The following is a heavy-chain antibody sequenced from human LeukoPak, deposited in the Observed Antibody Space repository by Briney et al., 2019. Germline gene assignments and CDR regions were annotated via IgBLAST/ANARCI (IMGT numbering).Heavy chain of an antibody. V-gene: IGHV3-9*01. CDR2: ISWNSGSI. Sequence: GGSLRLSCAASGFTFDDYAMHWVRQAPGKGLEWVSGISWNSGSIGYADSVKGRFTISRDNAKNSLYLQMNSLRAEDTALYYCAKDSRYSCSSRFDPWGQGTLVTVSS. D-gene: IGHD6-13*01. J-gene: IGHJ5*02. CDR1: GFTFDDYA. CDR3: AKDSRYSCSSRFDP.